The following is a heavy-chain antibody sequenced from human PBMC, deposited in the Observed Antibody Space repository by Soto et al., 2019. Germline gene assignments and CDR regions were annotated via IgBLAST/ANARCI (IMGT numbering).Heavy chain of an antibody. CDR3: ARARLDTPALDY. CDR2: ISYDGSNK. Sequence: ESGGGVVQPGRSLRLSCAASGCTCSSYAMHWVRQAPGKGLEWVAVISYDGSNKYYADSVKGRFTISRDNSKNTRYLQMNSLRAEDTAVYYCARARLDTPALDYWGQGTLVTVSS. D-gene: IGHD2-2*01. J-gene: IGHJ4*02. CDR1: GCTCSSYA. V-gene: IGHV3-30-3*01.